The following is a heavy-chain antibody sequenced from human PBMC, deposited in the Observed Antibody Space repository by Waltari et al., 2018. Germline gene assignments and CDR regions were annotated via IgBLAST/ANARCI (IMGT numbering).Heavy chain of an antibody. J-gene: IGHJ6*02. V-gene: IGHV3-7*01. Sequence: EVQLVESGGGLVQPGGSLRLSCAASGFPFSSYWMSWVRQAPGKGLEWVANIKQDGSEKYYVDSVKGRFTISRDNAKNSLYLQMNSLRAEDTAVYYCARVRMVYAMFAYYYGMDVWGQGTTVTVSS. CDR1: GFPFSSYW. CDR3: ARVRMVYAMFAYYYGMDV. CDR2: IKQDGSEK. D-gene: IGHD2-8*01.